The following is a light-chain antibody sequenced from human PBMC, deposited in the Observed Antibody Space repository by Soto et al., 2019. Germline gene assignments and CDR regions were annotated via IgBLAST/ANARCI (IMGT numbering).Light chain of an antibody. CDR3: QHHGYLIG. V-gene: IGKV3-11*01. CDR2: GAS. Sequence: EIVLTQSPATLSLSPGERATLFCRASQSVSSYLAWYQQKPGQAPRLLLYGASTRATGISARFSGSGSGTDFTLTISRLEPEDFAVYFCQHHGYLIGFGGGTRLEI. CDR1: QSVSSY. J-gene: IGKJ5*01.